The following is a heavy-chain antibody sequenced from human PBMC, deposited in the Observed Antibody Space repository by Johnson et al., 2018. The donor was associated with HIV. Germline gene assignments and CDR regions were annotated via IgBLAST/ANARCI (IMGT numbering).Heavy chain of an antibody. D-gene: IGHD5-12*01. J-gene: IGHJ4*03. CDR1: ALPFRSYP. V-gene: IGHV3-30*04. Sequence: VQLVESGGAVVPPGRSLRLSCAPSALPFRSYPFPWVRPAPATGLVWVAVISYDGSNKYYADSVKGRFTISRDNSKNTLYLQMNSLRTEDTALYYCASGDDDGFWGRGTLVTVSS. CDR2: ISYDGSNK. CDR3: ASGDDDGF.